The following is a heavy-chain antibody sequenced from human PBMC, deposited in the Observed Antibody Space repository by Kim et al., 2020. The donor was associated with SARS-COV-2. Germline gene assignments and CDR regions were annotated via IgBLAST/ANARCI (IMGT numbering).Heavy chain of an antibody. CDR1: GFTFSSYG. CDR3: AKDPPYYDDSSAQKYFDL. J-gene: IGHJ2*01. D-gene: IGHD3-22*01. V-gene: IGHV3-30*18. CDR2: ISYDGSNK. Sequence: GGSLRLSCAASGFTFSSYGMHWVRQAPGKGLEWVAVISYDGSNKYYADSVKGRFTISRDNSKNTLYLQMNSLRAEDTAVYYCAKDPPYYDDSSAQKYFDLWGRGTLVTVSS.